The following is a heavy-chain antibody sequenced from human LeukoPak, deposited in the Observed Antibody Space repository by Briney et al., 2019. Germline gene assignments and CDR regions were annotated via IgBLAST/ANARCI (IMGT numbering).Heavy chain of an antibody. D-gene: IGHD3-16*01. CDR1: GFTFDDYG. CDR2: INWNGGST. CDR3: ARDYSDYVWGSYAAFDI. V-gene: IGHV3-20*04. J-gene: IGHJ3*02. Sequence: GGPLRLSCAASGFTFDDYGMSWVRQAPGKGLEWVSGINWNGGSTGYADSVKGRFTISRDNAKNSLYLQMNSLRAEDTALYYCARDYSDYVWGSYAAFDIWGQGTMVTVSS.